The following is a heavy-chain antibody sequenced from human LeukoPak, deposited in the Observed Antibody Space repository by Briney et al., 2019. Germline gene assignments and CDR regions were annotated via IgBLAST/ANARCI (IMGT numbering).Heavy chain of an antibody. CDR1: GGSVSGDF. CDR3: ARASKDYYYYYMDV. CDR2: IYYSGST. J-gene: IGHJ6*03. Sequence: SETLSLTCTVSGGSVSGDFWSWIRQPPGKGLQWIGYIYYSGSTIYNPSLKSRVTISVDTSKNQFSLKLSSVTAADTAVYYCARASKDYYYYYMDVWGKGTTVTISS. V-gene: IGHV4-59*02.